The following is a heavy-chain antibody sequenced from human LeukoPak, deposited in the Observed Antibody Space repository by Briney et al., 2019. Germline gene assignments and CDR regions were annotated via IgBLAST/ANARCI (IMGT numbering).Heavy chain of an antibody. Sequence: ASVKVSCMASGCTFTKYAISWVRQAPGQGREWMGWISDYNGNTKYAQKLQGRGSMTTDTSTSTADMDLRSQRSDDTAVYDCVRACSWSGGWYVDYWGQGTLVSVSS. CDR2: ISDYNGNT. CDR1: GCTFTKYA. J-gene: IGHJ4*02. D-gene: IGHD6-19*01. CDR3: VRACSWSGGWYVDY. V-gene: IGHV1-18*01.